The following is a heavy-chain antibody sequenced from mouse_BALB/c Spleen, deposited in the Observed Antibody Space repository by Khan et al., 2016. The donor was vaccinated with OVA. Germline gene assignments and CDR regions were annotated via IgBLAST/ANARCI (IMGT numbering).Heavy chain of an antibody. V-gene: IGHV3-8*02. CDR2: IIYTGYT. CDR1: GVYITTGY. CDR3: SRSTYQYAFGY. D-gene: IGHD2-1*01. Sequence: EVQLQESGPSLVKPSHTLSLTCSVTGVYITTGYWHWIRKFPGHKLEYMGYIIYTGYTYYNPSLKSRISIIRHTSNNQYFLQLNSVTDEDKATYSSSRSTYQYAFGYWGQGTLVTVSA. J-gene: IGHJ3*02.